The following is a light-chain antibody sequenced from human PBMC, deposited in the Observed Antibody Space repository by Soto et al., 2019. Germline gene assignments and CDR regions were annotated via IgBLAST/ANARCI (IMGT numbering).Light chain of an antibody. Sequence: QSVLTQPPSVSGAPGQRVTISCTGSGSNIGAGSDVHWYQQLPGTAPKLLIYGNNNRPSGVPDRFSGSKSGTSASLAIVGLQDEDDAAYCCPYYVSGLSAHVFGTGNNVTVL. J-gene: IGLJ1*01. CDR2: GNN. CDR3: PYYVSGLSAHV. CDR1: GSNIGAGSD. V-gene: IGLV1-40*01.